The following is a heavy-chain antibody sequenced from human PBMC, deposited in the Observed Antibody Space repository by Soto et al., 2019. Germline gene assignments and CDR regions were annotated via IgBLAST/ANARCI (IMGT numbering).Heavy chain of an antibody. D-gene: IGHD2-15*01. CDR3: ARDPQGYCSGGRCYHFDY. CDR2: INPSGDNI. J-gene: IGHJ4*02. V-gene: IGHV1-46*01. CDR1: GYTLTSYS. Sequence: QVQLVQSGAEVKKPGASVRVSCKASGYTLTSYSMHWVRQAPGQGLEWMGIINPSGDNIRYAQNFQGRVIMTRDAATSTVYLELSSLRFEDTAIYYCARDPQGYCSGGRCYHFDYWGQGTLVTVSS.